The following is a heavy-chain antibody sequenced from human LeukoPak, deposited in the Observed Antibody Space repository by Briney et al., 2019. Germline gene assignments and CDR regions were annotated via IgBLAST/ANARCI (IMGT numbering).Heavy chain of an antibody. CDR2: ISGSGAST. J-gene: IGHJ4*02. CDR3: AKATAGTFDY. CDR1: GFTFSSYG. Sequence: PGGSLRLSCAASGFTFSSYGMHWVRQAPGKGLEWVSAISGSGASTYYADSVKGRFTISRDNSKNTLYLQMNSLRAEDTAVYYCAKATAGTFDYWGQGTLVTVSS. D-gene: IGHD6-13*01. V-gene: IGHV3-23*01.